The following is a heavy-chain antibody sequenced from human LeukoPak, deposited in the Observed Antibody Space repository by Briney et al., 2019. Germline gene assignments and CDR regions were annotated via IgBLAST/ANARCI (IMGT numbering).Heavy chain of an antibody. V-gene: IGHV3-74*01. CDR2: INSDGSRT. D-gene: IGHD3-10*01. Sequence: PGGSLRLSCAASGFTFSSYWMHWVRQAPGKGLGWVSRINSDGSRTSYADSVKGRFTISRDNAKNTLYLQMNSLRAEDTAVYYCARGPMVRTNLFDYWGQGTLVTVSS. CDR3: ARGPMVRTNLFDY. J-gene: IGHJ4*02. CDR1: GFTFSSYW.